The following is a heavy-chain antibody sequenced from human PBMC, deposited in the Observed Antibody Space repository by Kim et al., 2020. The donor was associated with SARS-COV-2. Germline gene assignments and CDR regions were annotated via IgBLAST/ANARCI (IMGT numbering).Heavy chain of an antibody. CDR3: ARDRDDYGDYGLTYYYGMDV. D-gene: IGHD4-17*01. CDR1: GFTFSSYE. CDR2: ISSSCSTI. Sequence: GGSLRLSCAASGFTFSSYEMNWVRQAQGKGLELVSYISSSCSTIYYADSVKGRFTISRDNAKNSLYLQMNSLRAEDTAVYYCARDRDDYGDYGLTYYYGMDVWGQGTTVTVSS. J-gene: IGHJ6*02. V-gene: IGHV3-48*03.